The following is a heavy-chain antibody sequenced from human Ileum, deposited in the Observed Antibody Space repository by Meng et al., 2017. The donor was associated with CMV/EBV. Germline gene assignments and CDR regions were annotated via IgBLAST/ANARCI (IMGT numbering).Heavy chain of an antibody. D-gene: IGHD5-24*01. J-gene: IGHJ1*01. V-gene: IGHV4-34*02. CDR1: GEPLNGFF. CDR2: VNNRGRT. CDR3: ASGRLQFTPSALQH. Sequence: VQLQQWGAGLLKPSETLSLTCAVSGEPLNGFFCSWIRQPPGRGLEWIGEVNNRGRTNYNPSLKSRLTISIDTSKRQLSLMVTSVTAADSAIHYCASGRLQFTPSALQHWGPGTLVTVSS.